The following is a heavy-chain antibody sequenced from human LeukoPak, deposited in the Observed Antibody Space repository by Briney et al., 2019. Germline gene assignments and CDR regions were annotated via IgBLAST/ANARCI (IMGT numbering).Heavy chain of an antibody. CDR2: VYNSGST. Sequence: PAETLSLTCTVSGGSISIYYWSWIRQPPGKGLEWLGYVYNSGSTDYNPSLKSRVTISADTSKNQFSLKLSSVTAADTAVYYCVRGRELFYWGQGTLVTVSS. D-gene: IGHD1-7*01. CDR3: VRGRELFY. V-gene: IGHV4-59*01. CDR1: GGSISIYY. J-gene: IGHJ4*02.